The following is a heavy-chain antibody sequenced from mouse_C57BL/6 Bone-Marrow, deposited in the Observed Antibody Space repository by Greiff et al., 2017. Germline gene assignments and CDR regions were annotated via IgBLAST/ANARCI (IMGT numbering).Heavy chain of an antibody. J-gene: IGHJ3*01. D-gene: IGHD1-1*01. Sequence: EVQLQQSGAELAKPGASVKLSCKASGYSFTSYNMNWVKQSNGQGLEWIGEIYPSSGTTSYNQKFKGKATLTADQSSSTAYMQLHSLTSEASAVXYCAGYDCTCYGCFDDWGQGTWGTVSA. CDR3: AGYDCTCYGCFDD. CDR2: IYPSSGTT. CDR1: GYSFTSYN. V-gene: IGHV1-39*01.